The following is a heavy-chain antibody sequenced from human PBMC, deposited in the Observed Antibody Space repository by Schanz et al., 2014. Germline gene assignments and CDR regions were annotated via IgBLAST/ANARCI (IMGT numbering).Heavy chain of an antibody. J-gene: IGHJ6*02. CDR2: TRNKANSYTT. CDR1: GFPFSDHH. Sequence: EVQVVESWCFFFPPLGSLRLSCAASGFPFSDHHMDWVRQAPGKGLEWHGRTRNKANSYTTGYAASVKGRFTISRDESKNSLYLQMNSLKTEDTAVYYCARSPRMDVWGQGTMVTVSS. CDR3: ARSPRMDV. V-gene: IGHV3-72*01.